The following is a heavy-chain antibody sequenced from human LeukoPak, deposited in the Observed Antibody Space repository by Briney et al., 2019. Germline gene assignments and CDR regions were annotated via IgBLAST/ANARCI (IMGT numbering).Heavy chain of an antibody. J-gene: IGHJ4*02. CDR1: GFTFSSYA. V-gene: IGHV3-30-3*01. Sequence: PGGSLRLSCAASGFTFSSYAMHWVHQAPGKGLEWVAVISYDGGNKYYADSVKGRFTISRDNSKNTLYLQMDSLRAEDTAVYYCARSGSPDYWGQGTLVTVSS. D-gene: IGHD5-12*01. CDR3: ARSGSPDY. CDR2: ISYDGGNK.